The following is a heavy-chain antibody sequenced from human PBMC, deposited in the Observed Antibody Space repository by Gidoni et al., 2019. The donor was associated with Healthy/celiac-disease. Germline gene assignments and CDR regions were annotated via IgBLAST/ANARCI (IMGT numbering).Heavy chain of an antibody. J-gene: IGHJ4*02. V-gene: IGHV4-39*01. CDR3: ARRDSPRIAAAGSSKPFDY. CDR1: GGSISRSSYY. CDR2: IYYSGST. Sequence: QLQLQESGPGLVKPSETLSLTCTVSGGSISRSSYYWGWIRQPPGKGLEWIGVIYYSGSTYYNPSLKSRVTISVDTPKNQFSLKLSSVTAADTAVYYCARRDSPRIAAAGSSKPFDYWGQGTLVTVSS. D-gene: IGHD6-13*01.